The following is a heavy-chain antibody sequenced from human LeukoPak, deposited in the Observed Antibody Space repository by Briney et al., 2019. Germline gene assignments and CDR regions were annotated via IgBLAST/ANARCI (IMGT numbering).Heavy chain of an antibody. CDR2: ISYDGSNK. CDR1: GFTFSSYA. V-gene: IGHV3-30-3*01. CDR3: ARDRYSSGWTIDY. Sequence: GGSLRLSCAASGFTFSSYAMHWVRQAPGKGLEWVAVISYDGSNKYYADSVKGRFTISRDNSKNTLYLQMNSLRAEDTAVYYRARDRYSSGWTIDYWGQGTLVTVSS. D-gene: IGHD6-19*01. J-gene: IGHJ4*02.